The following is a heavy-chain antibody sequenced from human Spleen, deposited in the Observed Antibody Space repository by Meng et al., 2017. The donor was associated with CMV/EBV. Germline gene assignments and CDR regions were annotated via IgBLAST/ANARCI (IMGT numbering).Heavy chain of an antibody. CDR3: ARDSDWRYLYGFVRFDP. D-gene: IGHD5-18*01. CDR2: IYYSGST. J-gene: IGHJ5*02. Sequence: SETLSLTCTVSGGSISSGDYYWSWIRQPPGKGLEWIGYIYYSGSTYYNPSLKSRVTISVDTSKNQFSLKLRSVTAADTAMYYCARDSDWRYLYGFVRFDPWGQGTLVTVSS. CDR1: GGSISSGDYY. V-gene: IGHV4-30-4*08.